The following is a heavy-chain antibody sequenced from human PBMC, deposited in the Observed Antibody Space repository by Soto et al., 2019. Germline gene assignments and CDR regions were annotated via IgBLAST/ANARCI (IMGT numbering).Heavy chain of an antibody. CDR3: VKDDRDCSSTSCYGSDFHYYRMDV. V-gene: IGHV3-9*01. CDR2: ISWNSGSM. J-gene: IGHJ6*02. D-gene: IGHD2-2*01. Sequence: PGGSLRLSCAASGFTFHVYAMHWVRQAPGKGLECVSGISWNSGSMDYADSVKGRFTIFRDNAKNSLYLQMNGLTAEDTAFYYCVKDDRDCSSTSCYGSDFHYYRMDVWGQGTTVTVSS. CDR1: GFTFHVYA.